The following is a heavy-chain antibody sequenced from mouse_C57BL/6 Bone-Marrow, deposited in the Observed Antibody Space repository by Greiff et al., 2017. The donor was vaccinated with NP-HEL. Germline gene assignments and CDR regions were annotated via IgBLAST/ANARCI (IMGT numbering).Heavy chain of an antibody. CDR3: ARLTVPFAY. CDR1: GFTFSSYT. CDR2: ISGGGGNT. V-gene: IGHV5-9*01. J-gene: IGHJ3*01. Sequence: DVQLVESGGGLVKPGGSLKLSCAASGFTFSSYTMSWVRQTPEKRLEWVATISGGGGNTYYPDSVKGRFTISRDNAKNTLYLQMSSLRSEDTALYYCARLTVPFAYWGQGTLVTVSA. D-gene: IGHD1-1*01.